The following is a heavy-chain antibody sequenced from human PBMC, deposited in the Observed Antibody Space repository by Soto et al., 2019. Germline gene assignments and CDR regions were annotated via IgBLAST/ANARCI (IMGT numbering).Heavy chain of an antibody. J-gene: IGHJ6*02. CDR3: ARRGHGGYSGGDYYYYYGMDV. V-gene: IGHV5-10-1*01. D-gene: IGHD3-22*01. CDR1: GYTCTSYW. Sequence: PXDSRKVTWHCSGYTCTSYWCSLVLQMPGKGLEWMGRIDPSDSYTNYSPSFQGHVTISADKSISTAYLQWSSLKASDTAMYYCARRGHGGYSGGDYYYYYGMDVWGQGTTVTVSS. CDR2: IDPSDSYT.